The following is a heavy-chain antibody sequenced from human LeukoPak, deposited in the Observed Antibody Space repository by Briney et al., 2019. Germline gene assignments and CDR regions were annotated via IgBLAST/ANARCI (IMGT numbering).Heavy chain of an antibody. V-gene: IGHV3-21*01. J-gene: IGHJ4*02. Sequence: GGSLRLSCAASGLTFSSYNMNWVRQAPGKGLEWVSFISSSSNYIYYTDSVKGRFTISRDNAKNPLFLQMNSLRAEDTAVYYCARSSHNAYFYDTMNSSFDCWGQGTLVTVSS. D-gene: IGHD3-22*01. CDR2: ISSSSNYI. CDR1: GLTFSSYN. CDR3: ARSSHNAYFYDTMNSSFDC.